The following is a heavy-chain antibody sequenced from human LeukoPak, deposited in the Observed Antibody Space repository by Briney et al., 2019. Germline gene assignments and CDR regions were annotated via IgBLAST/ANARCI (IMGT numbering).Heavy chain of an antibody. V-gene: IGHV4-4*07. CDR3: ARRFPGGYGDYFDY. D-gene: IGHD4-17*01. J-gene: IGHJ4*01. Sequence: PSETLSLTCTVSGGSISNYYWSWIRQPAGKGVEWIGSIQTSGTTRSNSSLESRVTMSVDTSKNQFSLKVTSVTAADTAVYYCARRFPGGYGDYFDYWGHGILVTVST. CDR1: GGSISNYY. CDR2: IQTSGTT.